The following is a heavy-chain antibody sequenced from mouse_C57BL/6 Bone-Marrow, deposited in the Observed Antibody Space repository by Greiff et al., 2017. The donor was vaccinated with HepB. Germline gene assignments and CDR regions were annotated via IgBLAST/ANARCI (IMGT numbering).Heavy chain of an antibody. CDR3: ARSRVAFYAMDY. D-gene: IGHD1-1*01. J-gene: IGHJ4*01. V-gene: IGHV2-6*01. Sequence: QVQLQQSGPGLVAPSQSLSITCTVSGFSLTSYGVDWVRQSPGKGLEWLGVIWGVGSTNYNSALKSRLSISKDNSKSQVFLKMNSLQTDDTAMYYCARSRVAFYAMDYWGQGTSVTVSS. CDR2: IWGVGST. CDR1: GFSLTSYG.